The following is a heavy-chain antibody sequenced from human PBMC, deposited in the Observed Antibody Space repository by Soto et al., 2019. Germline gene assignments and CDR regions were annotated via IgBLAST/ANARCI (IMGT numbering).Heavy chain of an antibody. CDR1: GFTFSSYA. CDR2: ISGSGGST. Sequence: GESLKISCAASGFTFSSYAVSWVRQAPGKGLEWVSAISGSGGSTYYADSVKGRFTISRDNSKNTLYLQMNSLRAEDTAVYYCAKDTEYSSSSLFDDYWGQGTLVTVSS. D-gene: IGHD6-6*01. CDR3: AKDTEYSSSSLFDDY. J-gene: IGHJ4*02. V-gene: IGHV3-23*01.